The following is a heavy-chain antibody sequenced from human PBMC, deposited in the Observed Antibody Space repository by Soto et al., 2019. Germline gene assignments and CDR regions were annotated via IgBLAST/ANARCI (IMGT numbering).Heavy chain of an antibody. CDR3: AHAMLYCTGGSCSTWFDS. CDR2: IYWDDDK. CDR1: GFSLSTHGVG. D-gene: IGHD2-15*01. J-gene: IGHJ5*01. V-gene: IGHV2-5*02. Sequence: QITLKESGPTLVKPTQTLTLTCTFSGFSLSTHGVGVGWIRQPAGKALEWLALIYWDDDKRYSASLNSRLTNPKDTSKNQVVITMTSVDPVDTATYFCAHAMLYCTGGSCSTWFDSWGPGTLVTVSS.